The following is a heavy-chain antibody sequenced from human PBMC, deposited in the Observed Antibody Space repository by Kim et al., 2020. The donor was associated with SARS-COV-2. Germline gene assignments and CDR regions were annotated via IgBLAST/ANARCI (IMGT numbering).Heavy chain of an antibody. Sequence: SETLSLTCTVSGGSISSYYWSWIRQPPGKGLEWIGYIYYSGSTNYNPSLKSRVTISVDTSKNQFSLKLSSVTAADTAVYYCARHTDYGDYNYYGMDVWGQGTTVTVSS. CDR3: ARHTDYGDYNYYGMDV. J-gene: IGHJ6*02. V-gene: IGHV4-59*13. D-gene: IGHD4-17*01. CDR2: IYYSGST. CDR1: GGSISSYY.